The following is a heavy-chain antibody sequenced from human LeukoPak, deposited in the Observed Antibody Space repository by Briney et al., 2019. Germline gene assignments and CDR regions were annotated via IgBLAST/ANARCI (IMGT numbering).Heavy chain of an antibody. V-gene: IGHV4-39*01. CDR2: VSYSGTT. J-gene: IGHJ4*02. CDR3: AVSSGWYSGFDS. CDR1: GASISGSSYY. Sequence: SETLSLTCSVSGASISGSSYYWGWIRQPPVKGLEWIGTVSYSGTTYYSPSLKSRVTISVDTSKNQFSLKLGAVSAADTGVYYCAVSSGWYSGFDSWGQGTVVTVSS. D-gene: IGHD6-19*01.